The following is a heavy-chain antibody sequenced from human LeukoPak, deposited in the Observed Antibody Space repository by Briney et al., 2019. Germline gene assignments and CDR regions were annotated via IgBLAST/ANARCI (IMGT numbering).Heavy chain of an antibody. D-gene: IGHD1-1*01. Sequence: ASVKVSCKASGYTFTGYYMHWVRQAPGQGLEWMGWINPNSGGTNYAQKFQGRVTMTRDMSTSTVYMELSSLRSEDTAVYYCARDTQEREMYYFDYWGQGTLVTVSS. J-gene: IGHJ4*02. CDR2: INPNSGGT. CDR3: ARDTQEREMYYFDY. V-gene: IGHV1-2*02. CDR1: GYTFTGYY.